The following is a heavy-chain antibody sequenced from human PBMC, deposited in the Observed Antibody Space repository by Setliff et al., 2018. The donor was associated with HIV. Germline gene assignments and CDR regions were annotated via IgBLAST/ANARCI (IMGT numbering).Heavy chain of an antibody. CDR2: IYYSGST. V-gene: IGHV4-59*12. D-gene: IGHD2-8*02. CDR3: ARAPTGVTNAFDI. J-gene: IGHJ3*02. Sequence: SETLSLTCTVSGGSISSYYWSWIRQPPGKGLEWIGYIYYSGSTNYNPSLKRRVTISVDTSKNQFSLKLNSVTAADTAVYYCARAPTGVTNAFDIWGQGTMVTVSS. CDR1: GGSISSYY.